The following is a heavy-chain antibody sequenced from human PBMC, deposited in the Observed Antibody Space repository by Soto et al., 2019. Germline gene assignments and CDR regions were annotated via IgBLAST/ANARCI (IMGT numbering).Heavy chain of an antibody. CDR1: GFTVSSNY. V-gene: IGHV3-66*01. CDR3: ARDPIAAAGVLDY. Sequence: EVQLVESGGGLVQPGGSLRLSCAASGFTVSSNYMTWVRQAPGKGLEWVSIIYSGGSTYYADSVKGRFTNSRDTSKNTLYLQMNSLRAEDTAVYYCARDPIAAAGVLDYWGQGTLVTVSS. CDR2: IYSGGST. D-gene: IGHD6-13*01. J-gene: IGHJ4*02.